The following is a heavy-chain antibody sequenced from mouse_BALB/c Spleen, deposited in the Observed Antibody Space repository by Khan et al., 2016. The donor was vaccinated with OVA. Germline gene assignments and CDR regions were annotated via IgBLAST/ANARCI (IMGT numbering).Heavy chain of an antibody. V-gene: IGHV5-9*02. Sequence: EVELVESGGGLVKPGGSLKLSCAASGFAFSSYDMSWVRQTPEKRLEWVATISSGGSYTYYPDSVKGRFTISRDNARNTLYLQMSSLRSEDTALYYCARHDYGNRWFAYLGQGTLVTVSA. CDR2: ISSGGSYT. D-gene: IGHD2-1*01. J-gene: IGHJ3*01. CDR1: GFAFSSYD. CDR3: ARHDYGNRWFAY.